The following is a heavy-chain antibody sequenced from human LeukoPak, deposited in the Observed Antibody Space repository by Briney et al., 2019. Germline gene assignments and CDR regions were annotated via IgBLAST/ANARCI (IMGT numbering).Heavy chain of an antibody. CDR1: GDSISSSSSY. D-gene: IGHD3-9*01. V-gene: IGHV4-39*07. J-gene: IGHJ4*02. CDR2: IYYSGST. CDR3: ARRGSRYFDWLLSPYFDY. Sequence: SETLSLTCSVSGDSISSSSSYWGWIRQPPGKGLEWIGSIYYSGSTYYNTSLESRVTISVDTSKNQFSLKLSSVTAADTAVYYCARRGSRYFDWLLSPYFDYWGQGTLVTVSS.